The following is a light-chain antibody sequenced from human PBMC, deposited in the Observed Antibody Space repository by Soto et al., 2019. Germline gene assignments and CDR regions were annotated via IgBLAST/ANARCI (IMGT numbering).Light chain of an antibody. Sequence: DIQMTQSPSTLSASVGDRVTITCRASQSISTWLAWYQQKPGLAPKLLIYRASTLKSGVPSRFSGSGSGTEFTLTISSLQPDDFATYYCQHYNSYSEAFGQGTKVDIK. CDR3: QHYNSYSEA. J-gene: IGKJ1*01. CDR2: RAS. V-gene: IGKV1-5*03. CDR1: QSISTW.